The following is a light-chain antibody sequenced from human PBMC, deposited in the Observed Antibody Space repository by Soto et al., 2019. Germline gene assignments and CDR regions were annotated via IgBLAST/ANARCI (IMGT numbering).Light chain of an antibody. Sequence: QSALTQPPSASGSPGQSVTISCTGTSGDVGGYAYVSWYQQHQGKAPKLMIYEVSKRPPGVPDRFSGSKSGNTASLTVSGLQAEDEADYYCSSFAGGGNPVLLGGGTKLTVL. CDR2: EVS. J-gene: IGLJ2*01. CDR1: SGDVGGYAY. CDR3: SSFAGGGNPVL. V-gene: IGLV2-8*01.